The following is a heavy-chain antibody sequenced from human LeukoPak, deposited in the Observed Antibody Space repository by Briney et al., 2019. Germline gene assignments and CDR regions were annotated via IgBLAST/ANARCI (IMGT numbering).Heavy chain of an antibody. V-gene: IGHV3-38-3*01. D-gene: IGHD3-3*01. CDR3: AKDRTADFWYYYMDV. J-gene: IGHJ6*03. CDR1: GFTVSSNE. CDR2: ISGGST. Sequence: GGSLRLSCAASGFTVSSNEMSWVRQAPGKGLEWVSSISGGSTYYADSRKGRFTISRDNSKNTLHLQMNSLRAEDTAVYYCAKDRTADFWYYYMDVWGKGTTVTVSS.